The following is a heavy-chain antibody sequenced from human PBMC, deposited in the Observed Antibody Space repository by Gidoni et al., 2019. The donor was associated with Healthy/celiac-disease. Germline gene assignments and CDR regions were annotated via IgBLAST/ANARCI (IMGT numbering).Heavy chain of an antibody. CDR1: GGTFSSYT. Sequence: QVQLVQSGAEVKKPGSSVKVSCKASGGTFSSYTISWVRQAPGQGLEWMGRITHILGIANSAQKVQGRVTITADKSTSTDYMELSSLRSEDTAVYYCARETSGSYYNYWGQGTLVTVSS. CDR2: ITHILGIA. J-gene: IGHJ4*02. D-gene: IGHD1-26*01. CDR3: ARETSGSYYNY. V-gene: IGHV1-69*08.